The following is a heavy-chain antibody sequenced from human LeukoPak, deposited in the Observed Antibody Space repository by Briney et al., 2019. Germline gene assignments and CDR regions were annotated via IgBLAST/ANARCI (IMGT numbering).Heavy chain of an antibody. CDR1: GFTFSSYA. Sequence: GGSLRLSCAASGFTFSSYAMSWVRQAPGKGLEWVSAISGSGGSTNYADSVKGRFTISRDNSKNTLYLQMNNLRAEDTAVYYCAKFLPTHIVVANYYFDYWGQGTLVTVSS. V-gene: IGHV3-23*01. CDR2: ISGSGGST. D-gene: IGHD2-21*01. J-gene: IGHJ4*02. CDR3: AKFLPTHIVVANYYFDY.